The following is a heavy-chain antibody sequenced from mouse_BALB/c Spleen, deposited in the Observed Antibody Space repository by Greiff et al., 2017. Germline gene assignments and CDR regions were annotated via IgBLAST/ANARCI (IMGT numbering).Heavy chain of an antibody. V-gene: IGHV1-14*01. CDR2: INPYNDGT. D-gene: IGHD1-2*01. Sequence: VHVKQSGPELVKPGASVKMSCKASGYTFTSYVMHWVKQKPGQGLEWIGYINPYNDGTKYNEKFKGKATLTSDKSSSTAYMELSSLTSEDSAVYYCARGHYYGYEDYWGQGTTLTVSS. CDR1: GYTFTSYV. CDR3: ARGHYYGYEDY. J-gene: IGHJ2*01.